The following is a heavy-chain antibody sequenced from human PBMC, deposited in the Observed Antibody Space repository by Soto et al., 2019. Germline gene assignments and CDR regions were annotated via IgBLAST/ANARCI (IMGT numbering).Heavy chain of an antibody. D-gene: IGHD6-13*01. CDR2: ISWNSGSI. CDR3: AKDITEQQSVQGGGYFDY. J-gene: IGHJ4*02. Sequence: GGSLRLSCVASGFTLDYYAMHWVRQSPGKGLEWVSGISWNSGSIGYADSVKGRFTISRDNAKNSLYLQMNSLRAEDTALYYCAKDITEQQSVQGGGYFDYWGQGTLVTVSS. CDR1: GFTLDYYA. V-gene: IGHV3-9*01.